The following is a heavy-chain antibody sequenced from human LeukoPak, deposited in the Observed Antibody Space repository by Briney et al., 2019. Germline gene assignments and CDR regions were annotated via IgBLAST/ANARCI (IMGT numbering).Heavy chain of an antibody. CDR3: AREQRLVLDY. D-gene: IGHD6-13*01. J-gene: IGHJ4*02. V-gene: IGHV3-30-3*01. CDR1: GFTFSSYA. Sequence: PGRSLRLSCAASGFTFSSYAMHWVRQAPGKGLEWVAVISYDGSNKYYADSVKGRFTISRDNSKNTLYLQMNSLRAEDTAVYYCAREQRLVLDYWGQGTLVTVSS. CDR2: ISYDGSNK.